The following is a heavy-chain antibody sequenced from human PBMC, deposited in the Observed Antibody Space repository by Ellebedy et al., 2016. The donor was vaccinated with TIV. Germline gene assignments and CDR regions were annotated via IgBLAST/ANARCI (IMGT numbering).Heavy chain of an antibody. J-gene: IGHJ4*02. CDR1: GGSFSGYY. CDR3: ARGTPYYYDSSGYYYNY. Sequence: SETLSLXXAVYGGSFSGYYWSWIRQPPGKGLEWIGYIYYSGSTNYNPSLKSRVTISVDTSKNQFSLKLSSVTAADTAVYYCARGTPYYYDSSGYYYNYWGQGTLVTVSS. CDR2: IYYSGST. V-gene: IGHV4-59*12. D-gene: IGHD3-22*01.